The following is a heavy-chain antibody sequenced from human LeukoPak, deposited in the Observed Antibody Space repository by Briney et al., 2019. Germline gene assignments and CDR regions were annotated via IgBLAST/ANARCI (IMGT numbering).Heavy chain of an antibody. D-gene: IGHD3-10*01. CDR1: GFTFGSYG. Sequence: GRSLRLSCAASGFTFGSYGMHWVRQAPGKGLEWVAVISYDGSNKYYADSVKGRFTISRDNSKNTLYLQMNSLRAENTAVYYCAKLDDYYGSGSQGWGQGTLVTVSS. J-gene: IGHJ4*02. CDR2: ISYDGSNK. CDR3: AKLDDYYGSGSQG. V-gene: IGHV3-30*18.